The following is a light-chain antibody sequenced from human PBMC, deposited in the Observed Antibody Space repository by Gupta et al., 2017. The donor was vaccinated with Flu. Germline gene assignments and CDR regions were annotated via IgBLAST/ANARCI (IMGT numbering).Light chain of an antibody. J-gene: IGLJ3*02. CDR2: EVS. CDR3: SSYTSSSTKV. Sequence: SITISCTGTSSDVGGYNYVSWYQQHPGKAPKLMIYEVSNRPSGVSNRFSGSKSGNTASLTISGLQAEDEADYYCSSYTSSSTKVFGGGTKLT. V-gene: IGLV2-14*01. CDR1: SSDVGGYNY.